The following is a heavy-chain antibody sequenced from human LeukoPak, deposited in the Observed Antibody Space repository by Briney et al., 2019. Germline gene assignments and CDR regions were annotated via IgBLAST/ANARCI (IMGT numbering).Heavy chain of an antibody. D-gene: IGHD6-13*01. J-gene: IGHJ4*02. CDR1: GFTFSNYW. CDR2: IKTDGSRT. V-gene: IGHV3-74*01. Sequence: GESLRLSCVASGFTFSNYWMHWVRQAPGKGLVSVSRIKTDGSRTNYADSVKGRFTISRDNAKNTVYLEMNSLRSEDTAVYYCARAIGSSWGKVDYWGQGTLVTVSS. CDR3: ARAIGSSWGKVDY.